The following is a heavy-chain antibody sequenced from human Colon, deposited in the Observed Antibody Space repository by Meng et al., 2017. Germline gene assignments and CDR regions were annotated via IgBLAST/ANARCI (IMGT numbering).Heavy chain of an antibody. V-gene: IGHV4-34*01. CDR2: INHSGST. CDR3: AVKDYTFWSGYSSYY. D-gene: IGHD3-3*01. CDR1: GGSFSGYY. J-gene: IGHJ4*02. Sequence: QVQLQESGPGLVKPSATLSLTCAVYGGSFSGYYWSWIRQPPGKGLEWIGDINHSGSTNYNPSLKSRVTISVGTSKNQFSLKLSSVTAADTAVYYCAVKDYTFWSGYSSYYWGQGTLVTVSS.